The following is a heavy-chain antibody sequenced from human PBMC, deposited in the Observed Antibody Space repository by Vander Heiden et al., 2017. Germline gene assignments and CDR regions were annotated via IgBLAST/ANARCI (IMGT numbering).Heavy chain of an antibody. V-gene: IGHV4-34*02. CDR2: INYWGNS. D-gene: IGHD6-6*01. CDR3: ATNSSSSGRSFDL. Sequence: QVQLQQLGAGLLKPWETLSPTCAVYVGSFSGYYWIWIRQVPGKGMQWSGQINYWGNSNYNPSLKSRVRMSVDTSKTQFSLTLSSLTAADTAVYYCATNSSSSGRSFDLWGQGTMVSVSS. J-gene: IGHJ3*01. CDR1: VGSFSGYY.